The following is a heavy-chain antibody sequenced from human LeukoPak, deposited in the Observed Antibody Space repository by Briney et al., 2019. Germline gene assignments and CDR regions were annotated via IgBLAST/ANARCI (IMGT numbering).Heavy chain of an antibody. Sequence: PGGSLRLSCAGSGFTFSTYWMSWVRQAPGKGLEWVANIKQDGSEKYYVDSVKGRFTVSRDNAYNSVFLQMDSLRAEDTAVYYCARDSAIFGVALWGQGTLVTVSS. D-gene: IGHD3-3*01. CDR2: IKQDGSEK. CDR3: ARDSAIFGVAL. V-gene: IGHV3-7*01. CDR1: GFTFSTYW. J-gene: IGHJ4*02.